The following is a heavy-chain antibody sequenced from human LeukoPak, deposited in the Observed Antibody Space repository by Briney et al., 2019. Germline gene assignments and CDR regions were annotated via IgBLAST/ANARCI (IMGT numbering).Heavy chain of an antibody. J-gene: IGHJ4*02. CDR2: ISGSGGST. Sequence: GGSLRLSCAASGFTFSSYAMSWVRQAPGKGLEWVSAISGSGGSTYYADSVKGRFTISRDNSKNTLYLQMNSLRAEDMALYYCAKDYSGEVKGYFDYWGQGTLVTVSS. CDR3: AKDYSGEVKGYFDY. V-gene: IGHV3-23*01. CDR1: GFTFSSYA. D-gene: IGHD7-27*01.